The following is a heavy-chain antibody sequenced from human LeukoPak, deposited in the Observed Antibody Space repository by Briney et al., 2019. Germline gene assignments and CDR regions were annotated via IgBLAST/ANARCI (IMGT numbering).Heavy chain of an antibody. J-gene: IGHJ3*02. CDR1: GFTFDDYA. Sequence: PGRSLRLSCAASGFTFDDYAMHWVRQAPGKGLEWVSGISWNSGSIGYADSVKGRFTISRDNAKNTLYLQMNSLRAEDTALYYCAKGLSSSWGYAFDIWGQGTMVTVSS. V-gene: IGHV3-9*01. D-gene: IGHD6-13*01. CDR3: AKGLSSSWGYAFDI. CDR2: ISWNSGSI.